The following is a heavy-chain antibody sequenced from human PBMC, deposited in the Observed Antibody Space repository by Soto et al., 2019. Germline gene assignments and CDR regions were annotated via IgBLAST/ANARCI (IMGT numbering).Heavy chain of an antibody. CDR3: AHNSNYAVAGTFYFDY. CDR1: GLSLTTPGVS. Sequence: QITLKESGPTLVKPTQTLTLTCTFSGLSLTTPGVSVGWIRQPPGKALEWLGLLYWDDDKRYSPALTTRLTFSKDAAKSHFVLTLTNVDHVDTATYYCAHNSNYAVAGTFYFDYWGQGTLVTVSS. V-gene: IGHV2-5*02. CDR2: LYWDDDK. J-gene: IGHJ4*02. D-gene: IGHD6-19*01.